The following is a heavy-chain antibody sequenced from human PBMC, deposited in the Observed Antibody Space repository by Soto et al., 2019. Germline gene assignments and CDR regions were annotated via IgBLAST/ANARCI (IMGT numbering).Heavy chain of an antibody. CDR1: GFTFSSYA. J-gene: IGHJ6*02. D-gene: IGHD3-10*01. CDR2: ISYDGSNK. CDR3: ARDDWFGEFGYYGMDV. Sequence: QVQLVESGGGVVQPGRSLRLSCAASGFTFSSYAMHWVRQAPGKGLEWVAVISYDGSNKYYADSVKGRFTISRDNSKNTLYRQMNSLRAEDTAVYYCARDDWFGEFGYYGMDVWGQGTTVTVSS. V-gene: IGHV3-30-3*01.